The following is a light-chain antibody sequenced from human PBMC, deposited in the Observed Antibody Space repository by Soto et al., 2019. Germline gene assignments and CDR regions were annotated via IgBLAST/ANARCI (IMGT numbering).Light chain of an antibody. CDR2: DDS. CDR1: KIGSKS. Sequence: SYELTQPPSVSVAPGQTARITCGGNKIGSKSVHWYQQKPGQAPVLVAYDDSDRPSGIPERFSGSNSGNTATLTISRVEAGDEADYYCQVWDSSSDHPYVFGTGTKLTVL. V-gene: IGLV3-21*02. J-gene: IGLJ1*01. CDR3: QVWDSSSDHPYV.